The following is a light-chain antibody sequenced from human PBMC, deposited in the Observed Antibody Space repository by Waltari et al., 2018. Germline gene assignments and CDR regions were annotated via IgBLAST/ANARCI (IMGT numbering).Light chain of an antibody. CDR3: QVWDSTTDVI. V-gene: IGLV3-9*01. CDR1: NIGGKT. CDR2: MEC. Sequence: SYELTQPLSVSVAPGQTASITCGGDNIGGKTVHWYQHKPGQAPVLVIYMECHRPSGSPERFSGSNSESTATLTISRVQAGDEADFYCQVWDSTTDVIFGGGTKLTVL. J-gene: IGLJ2*01.